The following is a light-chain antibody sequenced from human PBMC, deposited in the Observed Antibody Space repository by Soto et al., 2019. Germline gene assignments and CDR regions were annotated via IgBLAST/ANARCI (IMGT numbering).Light chain of an antibody. J-gene: IGKJ1*01. CDR3: QQYNNWPQT. CDR1: QSVSSN. CDR2: GAS. Sequence: ILMTQSPATLSVSPGERATLSCRARQSVSSNLAWYQQKPGQAPRLLIYGASTRATGIPARFSGSGSGTEFTLTISSLQSEDFAVYYCQQYNNWPQTFGQGTKVEIK. V-gene: IGKV3-15*01.